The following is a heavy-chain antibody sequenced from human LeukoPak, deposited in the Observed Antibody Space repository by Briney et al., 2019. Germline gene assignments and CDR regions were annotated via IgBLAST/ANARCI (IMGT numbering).Heavy chain of an antibody. CDR3: ARGLYSSSWYRGSYLCWFDT. J-gene: IGHJ5*02. CDR1: GGSFSGYY. CDR2: INHSGST. V-gene: IGHV4-34*01. D-gene: IGHD6-13*01. Sequence: SETLSLTCAVYGGSFSGYYWSWIRQPPGKGLEWIGEINHSGSTNCNPSLKRRVTISVDTSKNQFSLKRSSVPAADTAVYYCARGLYSSSWYRGSYLCWFDTWGQGTLVTVSS.